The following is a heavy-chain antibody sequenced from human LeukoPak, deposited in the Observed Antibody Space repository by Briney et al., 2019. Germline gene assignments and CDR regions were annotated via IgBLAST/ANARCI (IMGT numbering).Heavy chain of an antibody. CDR1: GDSVSSNSAG. J-gene: IGHJ5*01. CDR2: TYYRSNWYN. V-gene: IGHV6-1*01. CDR3: ARRSKVPATANRNNWFDS. D-gene: IGHD2-2*01. Sequence: SQTLSLTCAISGDSVSSNSAGWNWIRQSPSRGLEWLGRTYYRSNWYNDYAVSVKSRITINPDTSKNQFSLHLSSVTPEDTAVYYCARRSKVPATANRNNWFDSWGQGTLVTVSS.